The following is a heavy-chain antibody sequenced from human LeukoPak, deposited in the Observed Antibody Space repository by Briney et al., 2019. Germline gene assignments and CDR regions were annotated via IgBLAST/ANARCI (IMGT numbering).Heavy chain of an antibody. V-gene: IGHV3-7*05. D-gene: IGHD5-12*01. J-gene: IGHJ4*02. CDR3: ARGYSGYVN. CDR2: IKQDGSEK. Sequence: GGSLRLSCAASGXTFSSYWMSWVRQAPGKGLEWVANIKQDGSEKYHVDSVKGRFTISRDDAKNSLYLQMNSLRAEDTAVYYCARGYSGYVNWGQGTLVTVSS. CDR1: GXTFSSYW.